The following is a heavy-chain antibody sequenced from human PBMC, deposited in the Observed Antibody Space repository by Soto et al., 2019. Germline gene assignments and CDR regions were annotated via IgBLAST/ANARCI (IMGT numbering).Heavy chain of an antibody. CDR1: GGSISSGGYS. D-gene: IGHD3-22*01. Sequence: KPSETLSLTCAVSGGSISSGGYSWSWIRQPPGKGLEWIGYIYHSGGTYYNPSLKSRVTISVDRSKNQFSLKLSSVTAADTAVYYCARVRSGYLMFDYWGQGTLVTVSS. J-gene: IGHJ4*02. CDR3: ARVRSGYLMFDY. CDR2: IYHSGGT. V-gene: IGHV4-30-2*01.